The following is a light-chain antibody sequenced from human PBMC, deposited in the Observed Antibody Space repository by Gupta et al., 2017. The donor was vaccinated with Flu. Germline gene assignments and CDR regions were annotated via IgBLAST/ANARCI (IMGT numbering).Light chain of an antibody. J-gene: IGLJ2*01. CDR3: QVWDSISDAWV. V-gene: IGLV3-21*02. CDR1: KIGSKS. Sequence: GQKAKSTGVGNKIGSKSVRWYHQKPCQAPVLLIYDDRNRLSVIPERFSGSNYENTATLTISGVEAGDEADYYCQVWDSISDAWVFGGGTKRTVL. CDR2: DDR.